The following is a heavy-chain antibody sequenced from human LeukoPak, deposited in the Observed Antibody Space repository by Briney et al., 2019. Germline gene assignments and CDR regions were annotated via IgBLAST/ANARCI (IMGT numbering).Heavy chain of an antibody. CDR1: GFTFSSYA. J-gene: IGHJ6*03. CDR2: ISGSGGNT. V-gene: IGHV3-23*01. D-gene: IGHD5-18*01. Sequence: GGSLRLSCAASGFTFSSYAMTWVRQAPGKGLEWVSGISGSGGNTYYTDSVRGRLSISRDNSKNTLYLQVNSLRAEDTAVYYCARDREGHRYGYDYYMDVWGKGTTVTVSS. CDR3: ARDREGHRYGYDYYMDV.